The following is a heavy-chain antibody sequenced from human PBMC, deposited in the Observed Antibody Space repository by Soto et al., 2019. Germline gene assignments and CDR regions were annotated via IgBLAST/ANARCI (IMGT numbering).Heavy chain of an antibody. J-gene: IGHJ4*02. CDR1: GGSISSSRYH. CDR3: ARRVGATPPRD. Sequence: QLQLQESGPGLVKPSETLSLTCTVSGGSISSSRYHWGWIRQPPGKGLEWIGSFYYSGSTYYNPSLTSRATMSVNTSKNRFSLKLSSVAAADTAVYYCARRVGATPPRDWGQGTQVTVSS. CDR2: FYYSGST. D-gene: IGHD1-26*01. V-gene: IGHV4-39*01.